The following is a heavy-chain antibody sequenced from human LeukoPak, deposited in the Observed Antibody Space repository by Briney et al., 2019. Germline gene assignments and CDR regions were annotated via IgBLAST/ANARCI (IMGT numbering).Heavy chain of an antibody. J-gene: IGHJ4*02. D-gene: IGHD6-13*01. CDR2: ISYDGSNK. CDR1: GFTFSSYG. Sequence: PGGSLRLSCAASGFTFSSYGMHWVRQAPGKGLEWVAVISYDGSNKYYADSVKGRFTISRDNSKNTLYLQMNSLRAEDTAVYYCAKAGAISSSWYFDYWGQGTLVTVSS. CDR3: AKAGAISSSWYFDY. V-gene: IGHV3-30*18.